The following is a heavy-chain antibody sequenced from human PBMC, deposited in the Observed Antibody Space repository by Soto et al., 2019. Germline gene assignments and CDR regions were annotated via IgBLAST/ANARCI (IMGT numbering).Heavy chain of an antibody. Sequence: ESVGGVVQPGRSLRLSCAASGFTFSSYAMHWVRQAPGKGLEWVAVISYDGSNKYYADSVKGRITISRDNSKNTLYLQMNSPRAEDTAVYYCARENYGDYYFDYWGQGTLVTVSS. CDR2: ISYDGSNK. J-gene: IGHJ4*02. CDR3: ARENYGDYYFDY. D-gene: IGHD4-17*01. V-gene: IGHV3-30-3*01. CDR1: GFTFSSYA.